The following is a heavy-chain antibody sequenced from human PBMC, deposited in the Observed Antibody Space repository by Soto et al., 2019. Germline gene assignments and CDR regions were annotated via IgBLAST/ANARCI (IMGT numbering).Heavy chain of an antibody. J-gene: IGHJ6*02. CDR2: INPSGGST. CDR3: ARQVGGRPDGYYYYGMDV. D-gene: IGHD1-26*01. V-gene: IGHV1-46*01. Sequence: SVKVSCKASGYTFTIYYMHWVRQAPVQGLEWMGIINPSGGSTSYAQKFQGRVTMTRDTSTSTVYMELSSLRSEDTAVYYCARQVGGRPDGYYYYGMDVWGQGTTVTVSS. CDR1: GYTFTIYY.